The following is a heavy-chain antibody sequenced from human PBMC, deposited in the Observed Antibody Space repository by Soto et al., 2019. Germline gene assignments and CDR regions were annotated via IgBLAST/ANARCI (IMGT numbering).Heavy chain of an antibody. D-gene: IGHD4-17*01. V-gene: IGHV3-33*01. Sequence: GGSLRLSCAASGFTFRSHGMHWVRQAPGKGLEWVAVIWYDATNQYYANSVKGRFTISRDNSKNILYLQMNSLRVEDTALYYCARDGIDGDHDAFDIWGQGTMVTVSS. CDR1: GFTFRSHG. J-gene: IGHJ3*02. CDR2: IWYDATNQ. CDR3: ARDGIDGDHDAFDI.